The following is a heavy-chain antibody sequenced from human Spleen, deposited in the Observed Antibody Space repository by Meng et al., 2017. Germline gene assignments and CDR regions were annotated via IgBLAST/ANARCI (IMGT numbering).Heavy chain of an antibody. CDR3: ASTYYYDSSGYYDAFDI. CDR2: IYHSGST. Sequence: GSLRLSCTVSGGSISSNNWWSWVRQPPGKGLEWIGEIYHSGSTYYNPSLKSRVTISVDTSKNQFSLKLSSVTAADTAVYYCASTYYYDSSGYYDAFDIWGQGTMVTVSS. D-gene: IGHD3-22*01. V-gene: IGHV4-4*02. CDR1: GGSISSNNW. J-gene: IGHJ3*02.